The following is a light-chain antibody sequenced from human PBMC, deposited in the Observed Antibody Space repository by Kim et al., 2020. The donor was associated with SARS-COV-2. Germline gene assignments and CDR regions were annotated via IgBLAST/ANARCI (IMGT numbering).Light chain of an antibody. J-gene: IGLJ2*01. Sequence: HSITISCTGTSRDVGGYNYVSWYQQHPGKAPKLMIYDVSNRPSGVSNRFSGSKSVNTASLTISGLQAEDEADYYCSSYTSSSTPVVFGGGTQLTVL. CDR3: SSYTSSSTPVV. CDR1: SRDVGGYNY. CDR2: DVS. V-gene: IGLV2-14*03.